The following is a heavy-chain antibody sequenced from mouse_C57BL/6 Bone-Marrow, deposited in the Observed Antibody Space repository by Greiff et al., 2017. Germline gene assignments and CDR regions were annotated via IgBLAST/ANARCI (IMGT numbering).Heavy chain of an antibody. Sequence: VQLQQSGAELVKPGASVKLSCTASGFNIKDYYIHWVKQRTEQGLEWIGRIDPEDGETKYAPKFQDKATITADTSSKPAYLQLSSLTSEDTAVYYCTRSLIYYGTNYWGQGTTLTVSS. D-gene: IGHD1-1*01. J-gene: IGHJ2*01. CDR3: TRSLIYYGTNY. CDR2: IDPEDGET. CDR1: GFNIKDYY. V-gene: IGHV14-2*01.